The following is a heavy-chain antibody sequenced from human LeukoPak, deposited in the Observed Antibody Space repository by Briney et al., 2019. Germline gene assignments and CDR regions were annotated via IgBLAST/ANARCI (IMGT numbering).Heavy chain of an antibody. Sequence: TGGSLRLSCAASGFTFSSYGMNWVRQAPGKGLEWVAFIRYDGRNKYYADSVKGRFTISRDNSKNTLYLQMNGLRAEDSAVYFCAKADRRWATYYYDTSGYYYDYWGQGTLVTVSS. D-gene: IGHD3-22*01. CDR2: IRYDGRNK. V-gene: IGHV3-30*02. CDR1: GFTFSSYG. J-gene: IGHJ4*02. CDR3: AKADRRWATYYYDTSGYYYDY.